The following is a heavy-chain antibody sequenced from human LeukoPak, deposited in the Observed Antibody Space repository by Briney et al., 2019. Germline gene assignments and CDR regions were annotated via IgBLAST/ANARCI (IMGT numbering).Heavy chain of an antibody. CDR3: AKDGYYYGSGRKTPFDY. Sequence: GGSLRLSCAASGFTFSSYAMSWVRQAPGKGLEWVSAISGSGGSTYYADSVKGRFTISRDNSKNTLYLQMNSLRAEDTAVYYCAKDGYYYGSGRKTPFDYWGQGTLVTVSS. J-gene: IGHJ4*02. CDR1: GFTFSSYA. D-gene: IGHD3-10*01. CDR2: ISGSGGST. V-gene: IGHV3-23*01.